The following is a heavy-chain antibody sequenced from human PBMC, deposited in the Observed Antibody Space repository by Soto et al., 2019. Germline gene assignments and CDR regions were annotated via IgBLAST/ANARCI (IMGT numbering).Heavy chain of an antibody. CDR2: ISGSGGST. CDR1: RFSFSNYA. Sequence: EGQLLESGGGLVQPGGSLRLSCAASRFSFSNYAMNWVRQAPGKGLEWVSLISGSGGSTYYADSVKGRFTVSRDNSKNTLYLQMNSLRAEDTAVYYCAKGGSSSSSPLDYWDRGTLVTVSS. V-gene: IGHV3-23*01. CDR3: AKGGSSSSSPLDY. D-gene: IGHD2-2*01. J-gene: IGHJ4*02.